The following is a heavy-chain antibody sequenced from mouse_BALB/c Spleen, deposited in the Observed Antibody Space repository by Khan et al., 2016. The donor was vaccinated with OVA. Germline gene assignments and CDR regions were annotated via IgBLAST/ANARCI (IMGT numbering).Heavy chain of an antibody. CDR3: ARDRIDY. J-gene: IGHJ2*01. Sequence: QVQLQQSGAELAKPGASVKMSCKASGYTFTTYWMHWVKQRPGQGLEWIGYINPTSGYTDYNQKFKDKATLTADKSSSTAYMQLSSLTSDDSAVYYCARDRIDYVSQGTTLTVSS. CDR1: GYTFTTYW. V-gene: IGHV1-7*01. CDR2: INPTSGYT.